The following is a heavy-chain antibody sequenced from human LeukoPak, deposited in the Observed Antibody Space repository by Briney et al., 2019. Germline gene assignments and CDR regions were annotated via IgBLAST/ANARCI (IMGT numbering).Heavy chain of an antibody. V-gene: IGHV3-23*01. CDR1: GFTFNTYA. Sequence: GGSLRLSCAASGFTFNTYAMTWVRQAPVKGLEWVSLIGSSGDITFYADSVKGRFTISRDNSKNTLYLQMNSLRDEDTAVYYCASSGSYRFDYWGQGTLVTVSS. J-gene: IGHJ4*02. CDR3: ASSGSYRFDY. CDR2: IGSSGDIT. D-gene: IGHD1-26*01.